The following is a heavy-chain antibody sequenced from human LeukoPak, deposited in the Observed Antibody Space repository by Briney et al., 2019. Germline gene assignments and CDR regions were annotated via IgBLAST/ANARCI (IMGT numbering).Heavy chain of an antibody. CDR2: INSDGSST. CDR3: ARATSYSNYGMDV. Sequence: GGSLRLSCAASGFTFSHHWMHWVRQVRGKGLVWVSRINSDGSSTTYADSVKGRFTISRDNARNTLYLQMNSLRAEDTAVHYCARATSYSNYGMDVWGQATTATVSS. J-gene: IGHJ6*02. V-gene: IGHV3-74*01. CDR1: GFTFSHHW. D-gene: IGHD6-13*01.